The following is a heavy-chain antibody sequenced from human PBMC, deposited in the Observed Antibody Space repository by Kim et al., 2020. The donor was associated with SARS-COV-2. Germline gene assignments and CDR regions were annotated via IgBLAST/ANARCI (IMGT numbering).Heavy chain of an antibody. J-gene: IGHJ6*03. CDR2: INHSGST. CDR1: GGSFSDYY. Sequence: SETLSLTCAVYGGSFSDYYWSWIRQPPGKGLEWIGEINHSGSTNYNPSLKSRVTISVDTSKNQFSLKLTSATAADTAVYFCARGVITGYFFYYTDVWGKGTTVTVSS. CDR3: ARGVITGYFFYYTDV. D-gene: IGHD2-21*01. V-gene: IGHV4-34*01.